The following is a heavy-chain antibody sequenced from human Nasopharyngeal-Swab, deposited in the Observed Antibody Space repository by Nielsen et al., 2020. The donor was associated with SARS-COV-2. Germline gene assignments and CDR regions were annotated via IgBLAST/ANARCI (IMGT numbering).Heavy chain of an antibody. Sequence: SVKVSCKASGGTFSSYAISWVRQAPGQGLEWMGGIIPIFGTANYAQKFQGRVTITADKSTSTAYMELSSLRSEDTAVYYCASPPYCSGGSCHEPFDYWGQGTLVTVSS. V-gene: IGHV1-69*06. CDR1: GGTFSSYA. CDR3: ASPPYCSGGSCHEPFDY. J-gene: IGHJ4*02. D-gene: IGHD2-15*01. CDR2: IIPIFGTA.